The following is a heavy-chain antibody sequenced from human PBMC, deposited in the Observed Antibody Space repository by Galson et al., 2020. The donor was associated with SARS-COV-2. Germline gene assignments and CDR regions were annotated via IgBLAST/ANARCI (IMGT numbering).Heavy chain of an antibody. CDR3: ARDRSPYYDILTGSVEASYYFDY. CDR2: INPNSGGT. J-gene: IGHJ4*02. CDR1: GYTFTGYY. Sequence: ASVKVSCKASGYTFTGYYKHWVRQAPGQGLEWMGWINPNSGGTNYAQKFQGRVTMTRDTSISTAYMELSRLRSDDTAVYYCARDRSPYYDILTGSVEASYYFDYWGQGTLVTVSS. V-gene: IGHV1-2*02. D-gene: IGHD3-9*01.